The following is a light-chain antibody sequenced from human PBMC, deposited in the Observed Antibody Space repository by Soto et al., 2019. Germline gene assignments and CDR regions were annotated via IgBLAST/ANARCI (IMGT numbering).Light chain of an antibody. Sequence: LTQPPSASGSPGQSVTNSCTGTSSDVGGYNYVSWYQQHPGKAPKLMIYEVSKRPSGVPDRFSGSKSGNTASLTVSGLQAEDEADYYCSSYAGSNNLDVFGTGTKVTVL. CDR2: EVS. CDR1: SSDVGGYNY. CDR3: SSYAGSNNLDV. V-gene: IGLV2-8*01. J-gene: IGLJ1*01.